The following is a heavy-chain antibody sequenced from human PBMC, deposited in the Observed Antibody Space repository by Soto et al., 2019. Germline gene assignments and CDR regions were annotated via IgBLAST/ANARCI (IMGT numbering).Heavy chain of an antibody. CDR2: ISYDGSNK. CDR1: GFTFSSYG. V-gene: IGHV3-30*18. CDR3: AKAPFWSGYYTGVHYYYMDV. Sequence: GGSLRLSCAASGFTFSSYGMHWVRQAPGKGLEWVAVISYDGSNKYYADSVKGRFTISRDNSKNTLYLQMNGLRAEDTAVYYCAKAPFWSGYYTGVHYYYMDVWGKGTTVTVSS. J-gene: IGHJ6*03. D-gene: IGHD3-3*01.